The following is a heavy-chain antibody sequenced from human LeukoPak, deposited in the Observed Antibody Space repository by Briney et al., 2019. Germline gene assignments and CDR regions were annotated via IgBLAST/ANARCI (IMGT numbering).Heavy chain of an antibody. V-gene: IGHV3-74*01. CDR1: GFIFSTNV. Sequence: GGSLRLSCAASGFIFSTNVMSWVRQAPGKGLEWVSRIDGDGSSRSYADSVQGRFTISRDNGKKTVFLQMNSLSAEDTAVYYCARILEGYYYFGLDVWGQGTTVIVSS. CDR2: IDGDGSSR. J-gene: IGHJ6*02. CDR3: ARILEGYYYFGLDV. D-gene: IGHD3/OR15-3a*01.